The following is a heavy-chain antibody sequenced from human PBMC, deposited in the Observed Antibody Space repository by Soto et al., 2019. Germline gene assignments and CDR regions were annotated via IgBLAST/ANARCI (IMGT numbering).Heavy chain of an antibody. CDR1: GYTFTSYG. Sequence: ASVKVSCKASGYTFTSYGISWVRQAPGQGLEWMGWISAYNGNTNYAQKLQGRVTMTTDTSTSTAYMELRSLRSDDTAVYYCARDVGLNKVATDYYYYMDVWGKGTTVTVSS. D-gene: IGHD5-12*01. CDR3: ARDVGLNKVATDYYYYMDV. V-gene: IGHV1-18*01. CDR2: ISAYNGNT. J-gene: IGHJ6*03.